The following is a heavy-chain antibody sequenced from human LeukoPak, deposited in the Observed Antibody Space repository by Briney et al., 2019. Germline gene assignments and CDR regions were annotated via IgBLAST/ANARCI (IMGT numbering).Heavy chain of an antibody. CDR2: IYYSGST. Sequence: SETLSLTCTVSGGSISSSSHCWGWIRQPPGKGLEWIGNIYYSGSTYYNPSLKSRVTISVDTSKNQFSLKLSSVTAADTAVYYCARERELRYDAFDIWGQGTMVTVSS. V-gene: IGHV4-39*01. D-gene: IGHD1-26*01. CDR3: ARERELRYDAFDI. J-gene: IGHJ3*02. CDR1: GGSISSSSHC.